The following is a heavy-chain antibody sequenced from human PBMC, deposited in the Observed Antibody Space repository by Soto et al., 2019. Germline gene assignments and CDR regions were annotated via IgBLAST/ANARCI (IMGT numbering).Heavy chain of an antibody. Sequence: LESGGHWVQPGGSLRLSCSASGFTLSSYAMSWVCQAPGKGLEWVSSISAGGDMTHNSDSVRGRFTISRDNSNDALFLQMHNLTTEATALYNCVRGDPGGSGSPASYYPAGGDVWGQGATVIVS. J-gene: IGHJ6*02. D-gene: IGHD2-8*02. V-gene: IGHV3-23*01. CDR2: ISAGGDMT. CDR1: GFTLSSYA. CDR3: VRGDPGGSGSPASYYPAGGDV.